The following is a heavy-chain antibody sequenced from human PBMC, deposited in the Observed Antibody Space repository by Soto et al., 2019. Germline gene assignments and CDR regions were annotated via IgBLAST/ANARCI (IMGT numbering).Heavy chain of an antibody. CDR1: GYTFTSYD. J-gene: IGHJ6*02. CDR2: MNPNSGNT. Sequence: QVQLVQSGAEVKKPGASVKVPCKASGYTFTSYDINWVRQATGQGLEWRGWMNPNSGNTGYAQKFQGRVTMTRNTSIITAYMELSSLRSEDTAVYYCSREVNFYGLDVWGQGTTVTVSS. V-gene: IGHV1-8*01. CDR3: SREVNFYGLDV.